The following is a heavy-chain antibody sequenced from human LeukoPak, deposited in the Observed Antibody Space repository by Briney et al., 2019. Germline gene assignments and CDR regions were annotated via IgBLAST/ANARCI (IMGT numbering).Heavy chain of an antibody. Sequence: SETLSLTCAVYGGSFSGYYWSWIRQPPGKGLEWIGEINHSGSTNYNPSLKSRVTISVDTSKNQFSLKLSSVTAADTAVYYCARARLYYDFWSGCHRVFDYWGQGTLVTVSS. D-gene: IGHD3-3*01. V-gene: IGHV4-34*01. CDR3: ARARLYYDFWSGCHRVFDY. CDR1: GGSFSGYY. J-gene: IGHJ4*02. CDR2: INHSGST.